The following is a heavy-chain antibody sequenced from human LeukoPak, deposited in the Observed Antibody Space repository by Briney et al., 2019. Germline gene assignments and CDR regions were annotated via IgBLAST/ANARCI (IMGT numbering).Heavy chain of an antibody. CDR2: INPNSGGT. D-gene: IGHD2-2*01. Sequence: GASVKVSCKASGYTFTGYYMRWVRQAPGQGLEWMGWINPNSGGTNYAQKFQGRVTMTRDTSISTAYMELSRLRSDDTAVYYCARDLLGYCSSTSCNEFDYWGQGTLVTVSS. J-gene: IGHJ4*02. CDR3: ARDLLGYCSSTSCNEFDY. CDR1: GYTFTGYY. V-gene: IGHV1-2*02.